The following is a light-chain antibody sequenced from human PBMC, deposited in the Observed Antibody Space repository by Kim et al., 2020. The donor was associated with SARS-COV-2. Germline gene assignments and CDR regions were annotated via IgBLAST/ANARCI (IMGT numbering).Light chain of an antibody. J-gene: IGLJ1*01. CDR3: QSYDNSLSGYV. V-gene: IGLV1-40*01. CDR2: GDI. CDR1: TPNIGEGYE. Sequence: RVPTSCTGITPNIGEGYEGHCYQPLPVTSPNLHIYGDINQPSGVPDRFSGSKSGTSASLAITGLQTEDEADYYCQSYDNSLSGYVFGSGTKVTVL.